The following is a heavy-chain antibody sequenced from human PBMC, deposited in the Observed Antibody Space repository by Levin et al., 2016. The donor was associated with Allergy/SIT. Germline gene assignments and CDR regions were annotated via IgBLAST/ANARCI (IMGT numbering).Heavy chain of an antibody. Sequence: VRQAPGKGLEWVANIKQDGSEKYYVDSVKGRFTISRDNAKNSLYLQMNSLRAEDTAVYYCARDVSEYSSSSGAFDIWGQGTMVTVSS. CDR2: IKQDGSEK. J-gene: IGHJ3*02. V-gene: IGHV3-7*01. D-gene: IGHD6-6*01. CDR3: ARDVSEYSSSSGAFDI.